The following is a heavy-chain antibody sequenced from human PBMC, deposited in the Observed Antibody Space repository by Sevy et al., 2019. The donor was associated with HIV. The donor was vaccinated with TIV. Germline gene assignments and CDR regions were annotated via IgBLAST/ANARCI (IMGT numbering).Heavy chain of an antibody. V-gene: IGHV1-2*06. Sequence: ASVEVSCKASGYTFTGYYLHWVRQAPRQGLEWMGRLNPNSGDTDYAQKFQGRVTLTRDTSISTAYMEVSRLRSDDTAVYYCARFHGSFDSSGYPILWGQGTLVTVSS. CDR1: GYTFTGYY. CDR2: LNPNSGDT. J-gene: IGHJ4*02. D-gene: IGHD3-22*01. CDR3: ARFHGSFDSSGYPIL.